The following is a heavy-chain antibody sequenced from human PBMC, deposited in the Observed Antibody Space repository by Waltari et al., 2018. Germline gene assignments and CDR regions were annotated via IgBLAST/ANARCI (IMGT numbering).Heavy chain of an antibody. CDR2: VNAEGRTT. CDR1: GVTFSDTW. J-gene: IGHJ4*02. Sequence: EVQLVESGGGLVQPGGSLSLSCAVSGVTFSDTWIHWVRQTPGKGLLGVSRVNAEGRTTNYANSGTGRFTISRDNAKNMVYLQMHSLGAEDTAVYYCATAGNYRCDFWGQGTLVTVSP. V-gene: IGHV3-74*01. CDR3: ATAGNYRCDF. D-gene: IGHD3-10*01.